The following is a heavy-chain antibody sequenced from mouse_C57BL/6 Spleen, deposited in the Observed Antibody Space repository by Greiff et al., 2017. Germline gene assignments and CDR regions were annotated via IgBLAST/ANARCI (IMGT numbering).Heavy chain of an antibody. CDR2: MYPGSGNT. CDR3: ARGTTVVTGYWYFDV. CDR1: GYSFTSYY. D-gene: IGHD1-1*01. J-gene: IGHJ1*03. V-gene: IGHV1-66*01. Sequence: QVQLQQSGPELVKPGASVKISCKASGYSFTSYYIHWVKQRPGQGLEWIGWMYPGSGNTKYNEKFKGKATLTADTSSSTAYMQLSSLTSEGSAVYYCARGTTVVTGYWYFDVWGTGTTVTVSS.